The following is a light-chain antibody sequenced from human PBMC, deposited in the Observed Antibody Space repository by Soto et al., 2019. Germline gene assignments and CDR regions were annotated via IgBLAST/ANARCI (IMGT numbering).Light chain of an antibody. CDR2: AAS. CDR3: QQYNNWIT. J-gene: IGKJ5*01. V-gene: IGKV3-15*01. CDR1: QSISIN. Sequence: EIVMTQSPATLSVSPGERAILSCRASQSISINLAWYQQKPGQAPRLLIYAASNRATGVPARFSGSWSRTEFTLTISSLQSEDFAVYYCQQYNNWITFGQGTRLEIK.